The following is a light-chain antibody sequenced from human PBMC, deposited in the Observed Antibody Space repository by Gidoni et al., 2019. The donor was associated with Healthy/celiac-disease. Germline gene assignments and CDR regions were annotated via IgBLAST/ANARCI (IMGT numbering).Light chain of an antibody. J-gene: IGKJ4*01. CDR1: QGISSY. Sequence: LRMTQSPSSFSASTGDRVTITCRASQGISSYLAWYQQKPGKAPKLLIYAASTLQSGVPSRFSGSGSGTDFTRTISCLQSEDFATYYCQQYYSYPLTFGGGTKKEIK. V-gene: IGKV1-8*01. CDR3: QQYYSYPLT. CDR2: AAS.